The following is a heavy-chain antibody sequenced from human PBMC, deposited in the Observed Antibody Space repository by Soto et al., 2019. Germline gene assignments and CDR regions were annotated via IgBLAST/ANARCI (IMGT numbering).Heavy chain of an antibody. J-gene: IGHJ3*01. D-gene: IGHD1-26*01. CDR3: ARLVGDTNGFEF. Sequence: SSETLSLTCAVSGGSISSGAYFWYWIRQSPEKGLEWIGYIYHSGGTYYNPSLKSRVTISVDRSQNQFSLKLGSVTAADTATYYFARLVGDTNGFEFWGQGSMVTVSS. V-gene: IGHV4-30-2*06. CDR2: IYHSGGT. CDR1: GGSISSGAYF.